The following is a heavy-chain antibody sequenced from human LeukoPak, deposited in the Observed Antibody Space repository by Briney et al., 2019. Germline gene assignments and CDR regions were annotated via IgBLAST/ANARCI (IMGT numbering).Heavy chain of an antibody. D-gene: IGHD6-19*01. CDR3: ARSAGYSSA. CDR1: GGSFSGYY. J-gene: IGHJ5*02. Sequence: SETLSLTCAVYGGSFSGYYWSWIRQPPGKGLEWIGEINHSGSANYNSSLKSRVTLSIDTSTNQFPPILRSVTAADPAVYYCARSAGYSSAWGQGTRVTVPS. V-gene: IGHV4-34*01. CDR2: INHSGSA.